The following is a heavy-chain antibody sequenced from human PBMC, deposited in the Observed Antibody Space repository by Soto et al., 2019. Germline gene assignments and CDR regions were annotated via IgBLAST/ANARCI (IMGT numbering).Heavy chain of an antibody. CDR2: IIPMFGIA. CDR1: GGTFSSYT. Sequence: QVQLVQSGAEVKKTGSSVKVSCKASGGTFSSYTISWVRQAPGQGLEWMGRIIPMFGIANYAQKFLGRVTITADKSTSTAYMELSSLRSEDTAVYYCARGYGDSHDYWGQGTLVTVSS. CDR3: ARGYGDSHDY. V-gene: IGHV1-69*02. D-gene: IGHD4-17*01. J-gene: IGHJ4*02.